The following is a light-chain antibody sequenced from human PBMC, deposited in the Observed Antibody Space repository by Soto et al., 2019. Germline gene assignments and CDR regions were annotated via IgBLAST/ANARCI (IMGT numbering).Light chain of an antibody. CDR3: QQYDSSPLT. V-gene: IGKV3-20*01. CDR2: GAS. CDR1: QSVSSSY. J-gene: IGKJ4*01. Sequence: EIVLTQSPGTLSLPPGERATLSCRASQSVSSSYLAWYQQKPGQAPRLLIYGASSRATGIPDRFSGSGSGTDFTLTISRLEPEDFAVYYCQQYDSSPLTSGGGTKVEIK.